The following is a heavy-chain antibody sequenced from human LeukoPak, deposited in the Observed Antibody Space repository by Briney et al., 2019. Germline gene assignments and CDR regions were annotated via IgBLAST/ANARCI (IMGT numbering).Heavy chain of an antibody. CDR1: GYTFTGYY. J-gene: IGHJ3*02. CDR3: ARDRGELTAFDI. Sequence: ASVKVSCKASGYTFTGYYMHWMRQASGQGLEWMGWINPNSGGTNYAQKFQGRVTMTRDMSISTAYMELSRLRSDDTAVYYCARDRGELTAFDIWGQGTMVTVSS. V-gene: IGHV1-2*02. CDR2: INPNSGGT. D-gene: IGHD1-26*01.